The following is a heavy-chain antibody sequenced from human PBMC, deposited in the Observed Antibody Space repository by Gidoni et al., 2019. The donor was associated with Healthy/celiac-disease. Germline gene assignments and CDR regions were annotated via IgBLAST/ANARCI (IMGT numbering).Heavy chain of an antibody. D-gene: IGHD3-22*01. CDR2: ISYDGSNT. CDR1: GFSFLTYG. Sequence: QVQLVESGGGVVQPGRSLRLSCAASGFSFLTYGMHWVRQAPGKGLEWVAVISYDGSNTYYADSVKGRFTISRDNSKSTLHLQMTSLRAEDTAVYHCAKGGEYYDGSGYYYLDYWGQGTLVTVSS. J-gene: IGHJ4*02. V-gene: IGHV3-30*18. CDR3: AKGGEYYDGSGYYYLDY.